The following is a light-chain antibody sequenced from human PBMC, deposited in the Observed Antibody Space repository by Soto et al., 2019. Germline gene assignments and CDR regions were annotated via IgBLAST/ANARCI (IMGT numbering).Light chain of an antibody. CDR2: DAS. CDR3: QQFNSYPIT. CDR1: QFVTSGH. Sequence: EIVLTQSPGTLSVSSGEGATLSCRASQFVTSGHLAWYQQKPGQAPRLLIYDASTRATGIPDRFSGSGSGTGFTLTISGLQPDDFATYYCQQFNSYPITFGQGTRLEIK. V-gene: IGKV3-20*01. J-gene: IGKJ5*01.